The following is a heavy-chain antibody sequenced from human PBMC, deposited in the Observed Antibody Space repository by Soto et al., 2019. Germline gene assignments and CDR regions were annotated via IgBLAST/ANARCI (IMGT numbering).Heavy chain of an antibody. V-gene: IGHV4-59*01. CDR1: GGSISSYY. CDR3: ARDRVGVVPAAIDYYYYYMDV. Sequence: ASETLSLTCTVSGGSISSYYWSWIRQPPGKGLEWIGYIYYSGSTNYNPSLKSRVTISVDTSKNQFSLKLSSVTAADTAVYYCARDRVGVVPAAIDYYYYYMDVWGKGTTVTVSS. J-gene: IGHJ6*03. CDR2: IYYSGST. D-gene: IGHD2-2*01.